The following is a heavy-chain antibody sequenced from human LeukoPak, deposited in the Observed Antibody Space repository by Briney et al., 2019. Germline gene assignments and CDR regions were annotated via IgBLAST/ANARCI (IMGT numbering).Heavy chain of an antibody. D-gene: IGHD3-3*01. V-gene: IGHV4-59*01. CDR3: ASSDFWSGYLGS. CDR2: IHSSGNS. CDR1: GGSISTYY. Sequence: SETLSLTCSVSGGSISTYYWNWIRQPPGKGLEWIGDIHSSGNSKYNPSLKTRVSISVDTSKKQLSLKLRSVTAADTAVYFCASSDFWSGYLGSWGQGTLITVSS. J-gene: IGHJ4*02.